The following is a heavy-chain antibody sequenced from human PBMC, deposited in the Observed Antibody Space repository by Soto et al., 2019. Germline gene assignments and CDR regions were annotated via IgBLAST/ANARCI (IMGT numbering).Heavy chain of an antibody. D-gene: IGHD2-15*01. V-gene: IGHV3-30*03. CDR1: GFTFSGYS. J-gene: IGHJ4*02. Sequence: PGGSLRLSCAASGFTFSGYSMHWVRQVPGKGLEWVAVISYDGNKKSYADSVKGRFTISRDNSKNTLFLQMNSLRSEDTAVYFCTQIVVVAASWTVEIRGQGTTVTVSS. CDR2: ISYDGNKK. CDR3: TQIVVVAASWTVEI.